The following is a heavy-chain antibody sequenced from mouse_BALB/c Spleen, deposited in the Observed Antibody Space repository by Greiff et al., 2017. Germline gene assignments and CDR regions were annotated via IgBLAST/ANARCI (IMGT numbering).Heavy chain of an antibody. CDR1: GFTFSSYA. V-gene: IGHV5-6-5*01. CDR2: ISSGGST. Sequence: EVQVVESGGGLVKPGGSLKLSCAASGFTFSSYAMSWVRQTPEKRLEWVASISSGGSTYYPDSVKGRFTIARDNARNIQYLQMSSLRYEDTAKYYCARGRSKGGDDWGEGTTLTVSS. J-gene: IGHJ2*01. CDR3: ARGRSKGGDD. D-gene: IGHD1-1*01.